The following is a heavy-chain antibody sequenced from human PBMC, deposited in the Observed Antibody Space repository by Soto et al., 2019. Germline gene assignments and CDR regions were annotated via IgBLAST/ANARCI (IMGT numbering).Heavy chain of an antibody. CDR1: VCTFTSCG. V-gene: IGHV1-18*04. D-gene: IGHD7-27*01. J-gene: IGHJ6*02. Sequence: VASVKVSCKAAVCTFTSCGVRWGRRAPGRGGEGMGWISACNGNTNEAQKLQGRVTMTTDTSTTTAYTELRSLRPDDTAVYYCSRFAGLCQAWGSHHYGLDVRGQGTTVTGSS. CDR2: ISACNGNT. CDR3: SRFAGLCQAWGSHHYGLDV.